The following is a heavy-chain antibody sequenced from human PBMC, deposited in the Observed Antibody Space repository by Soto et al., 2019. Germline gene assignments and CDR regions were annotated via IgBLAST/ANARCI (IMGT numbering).Heavy chain of an antibody. CDR1: GYTFTASG. D-gene: IGHD4-17*01. J-gene: IGHJ4*02. CDR2: TSIYNGHT. CDR3: ARWDDYGASDQSHFDQ. Sequence: ASVKVSCKASGYTFTASGIRWVRQAPGQGLEWMGWTSIYNGHTEYSPKFLGRVVMTTDTSADTAYLELKSLRPDDAALYYCARWDDYGASDQSHFDQWGQGTMVTVYS. V-gene: IGHV1-18*01.